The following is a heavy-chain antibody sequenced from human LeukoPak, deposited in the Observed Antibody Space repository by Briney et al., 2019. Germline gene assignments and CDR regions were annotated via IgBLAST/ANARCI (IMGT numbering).Heavy chain of an antibody. Sequence: ASVKVSCKASGGTFSRYAINWVRHAPGQGLEWMGRIIPKFDIADYAQKFRGRVTITADKSTSTAHMELSSLRSEDTAVYYCARDGNFVVVPAAFNYWGQGTLVTVSS. D-gene: IGHD2-2*01. V-gene: IGHV1-69*04. CDR2: IIPKFDIA. J-gene: IGHJ4*02. CDR1: GGTFSRYA. CDR3: ARDGNFVVVPAAFNY.